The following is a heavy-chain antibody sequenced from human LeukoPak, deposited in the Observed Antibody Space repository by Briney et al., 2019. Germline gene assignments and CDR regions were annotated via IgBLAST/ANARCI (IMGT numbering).Heavy chain of an antibody. V-gene: IGHV3-23*01. J-gene: IGHJ4*02. D-gene: IGHD3-3*01. CDR1: GFTFSSYA. CDR2: ISGSGGST. Sequence: PGGSLRLSCAASGFTFSSYAMSWVRQAPGKGLEWVSAISGSGGSTYYADSVKGRFTISRDNSKNTLYLQMNSLRAEDTAVYYCAKNGDYDFWSGPTFYFDYWGQGTLVTVSS. CDR3: AKNGDYDFWSGPTFYFDY.